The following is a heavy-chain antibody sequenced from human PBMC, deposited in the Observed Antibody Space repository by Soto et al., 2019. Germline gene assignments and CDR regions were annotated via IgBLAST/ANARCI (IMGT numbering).Heavy chain of an antibody. CDR1: AYTFTSYD. Sequence: ASVKVSCKASAYTFTSYDINWVRQATGQGLEWMGWMNPNSGNTGYTQKFQGRVTMTRNTSISTAYMELSSLRSEDTAVYYCARTFTSWGRGFDYWGQGTLVTVSS. D-gene: IGHD2-2*01. V-gene: IGHV1-8*01. CDR2: MNPNSGNT. J-gene: IGHJ4*02. CDR3: ARTFTSWGRGFDY.